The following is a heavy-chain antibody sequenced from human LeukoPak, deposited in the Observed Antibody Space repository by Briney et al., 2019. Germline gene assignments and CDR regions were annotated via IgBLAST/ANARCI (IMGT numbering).Heavy chain of an antibody. CDR3: ARDPHNYDILTEPGWFDP. V-gene: IGHV4-34*01. CDR2: INHSGST. D-gene: IGHD3-9*01. CDR1: GGSFSGYY. Sequence: SETLSLTCAVYGGSFSGYYRSWIRQPPGKGLEWIGEINHSGSTNYNPSLKSRVTISVDTSKNQFSLKLSSVTAADTAVYYCARDPHNYDILTEPGWFDPWGQGTLVTVSS. J-gene: IGHJ5*02.